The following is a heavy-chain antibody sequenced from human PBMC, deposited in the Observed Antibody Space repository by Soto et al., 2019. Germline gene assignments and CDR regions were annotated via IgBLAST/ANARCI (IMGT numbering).Heavy chain of an antibody. CDR2: IKPSGGST. CDR3: ASNGPAMDLSFDY. D-gene: IGHD5-18*01. J-gene: IGHJ4*02. CDR1: GYTFTSYY. Sequence: ASVKVSCKASGYTFTSYYMHWVRQAPGQGLEWMGIIKPSGGSTSYAQKFQGRVTMTRDTSTRTVYMELSSLRSEDTAVYYCASNGPAMDLSFDYWGKGTLVTDSS. V-gene: IGHV1-46*01.